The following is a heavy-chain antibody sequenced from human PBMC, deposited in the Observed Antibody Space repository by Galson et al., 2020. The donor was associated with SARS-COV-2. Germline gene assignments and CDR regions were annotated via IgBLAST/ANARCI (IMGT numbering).Heavy chain of an antibody. J-gene: IGHJ4*02. D-gene: IGHD6-19*01. CDR3: ARDGQSSSGWAFDY. CDR2: IFYDGSDK. CDR1: GFTFKSHA. Sequence: GESLKISCAASGFTFKSHAMHWVPQAPGKGLEWVAQIFYDGSDKYYVDSVKGRFTISRDDSENTVYLQMNNLRADDSAVYFCARDGQSSSGWAFDYWGQGTLVTVSS. V-gene: IGHV3-33*01.